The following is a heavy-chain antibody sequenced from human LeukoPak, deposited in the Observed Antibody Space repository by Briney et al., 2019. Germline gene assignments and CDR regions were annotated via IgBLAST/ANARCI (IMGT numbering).Heavy chain of an antibody. V-gene: IGHV4-4*02. CDR2: IYHSGST. J-gene: IGHJ2*01. CDR1: GGSISSSNW. CDR3: ARTTVTPYWYFDL. D-gene: IGHD4-17*01. Sequence: SETLSHTCAVSGGSISSSNWWSWASQPPGKGLEWIGEIYHSGSTNYNPSLKSRVTISVDKSKNQFSLKLSSVTAADTAVYYCARTTVTPYWYFDLWGRGTLVTVSS.